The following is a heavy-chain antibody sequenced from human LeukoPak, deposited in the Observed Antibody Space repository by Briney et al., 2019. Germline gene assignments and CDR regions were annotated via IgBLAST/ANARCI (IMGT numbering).Heavy chain of an antibody. D-gene: IGHD6-6*01. CDR2: INHSGIT. CDR3: ARKGGGQLVNTRRWFDP. V-gene: IGHV4-39*07. CDR1: GGSISKSSYY. Sequence: SETLSLPCTVSGGSISKSSYYWSWIRQPPGKGLEWMGEINHSGITNYNPSLKSRVTISLDTSKNQFSLKLSSVTAADTAVYYCARKGGGQLVNTRRWFDPWGQGTLVTVSS. J-gene: IGHJ5*02.